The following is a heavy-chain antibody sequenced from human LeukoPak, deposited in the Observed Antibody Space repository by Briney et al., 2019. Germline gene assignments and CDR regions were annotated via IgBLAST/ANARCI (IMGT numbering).Heavy chain of an antibody. V-gene: IGHV1-69*04. J-gene: IGHJ4*02. D-gene: IGHD3-10*01. CDR2: IIPIFGIA. CDR1: GGTFSSYA. Sequence: ASVKVSCKASGGTFSSYAISRVRQAPGQGLEWMGRIIPIFGIANYAQKFQGRVTITADKSTSTAYMELSSLRSEDTAVYYCAAGSDTMAGFDYWGQGTLVTVSS. CDR3: AAGSDTMAGFDY.